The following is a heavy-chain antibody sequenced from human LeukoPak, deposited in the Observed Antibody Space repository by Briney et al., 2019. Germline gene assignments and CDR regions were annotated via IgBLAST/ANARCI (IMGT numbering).Heavy chain of an antibody. J-gene: IGHJ1*01. D-gene: IGHD2-2*01. CDR1: EFRFGRDW. Sequence: GGSLRLSCVASEFRFGRDWISWVRQAPGKGQEWVACIKQDGSEEYYVGSVRGRFTVSVDNGKNSLYLQMNSLRAEDTARYYCATLDSTKSVFWGRGTAVTVSS. V-gene: IGHV3-7*01. CDR3: ATLDSTKSVF. CDR2: IKQDGSEE.